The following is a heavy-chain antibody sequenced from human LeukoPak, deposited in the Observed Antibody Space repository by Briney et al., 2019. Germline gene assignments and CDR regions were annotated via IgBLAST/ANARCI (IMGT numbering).Heavy chain of an antibody. J-gene: IGHJ4*02. D-gene: IGHD3-16*02. CDR3: ARDRDDYVWGSYRIFDY. CDR1: GGSISSYY. CDR2: IYYSGST. V-gene: IGHV4-59*01. Sequence: SETLSLTCTVSGGSISSYYWMWIRQPTGKALEWIGYIYYSGSTNYNPSRKRRVSMPVGPSKNQFFLKLSSVTAADTAVYCCARDRDDYVWGSYRIFDYWGQRTLVTVSS.